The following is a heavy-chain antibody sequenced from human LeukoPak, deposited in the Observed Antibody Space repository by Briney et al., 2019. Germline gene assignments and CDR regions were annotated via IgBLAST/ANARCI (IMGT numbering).Heavy chain of an antibody. J-gene: IGHJ3*02. CDR1: GGSIVNSDYF. CDR3: AGLLRAWADAFDI. Sequence: PSETLSLTCTVSGGSIVNSDYFWGWIRQPPGKGLEWIGSIYYSGSIYYNPSLKSRITISVDTSKKLFSLKLSSVTAADTAVYYCAGLLRAWADAFDIWGQGTMVTVSS. V-gene: IGHV4-39*01. D-gene: IGHD3-16*01. CDR2: IYYSGSI.